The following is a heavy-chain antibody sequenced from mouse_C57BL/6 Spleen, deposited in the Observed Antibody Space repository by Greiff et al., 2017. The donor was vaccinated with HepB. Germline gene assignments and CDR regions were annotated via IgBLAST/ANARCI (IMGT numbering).Heavy chain of an antibody. Sequence: QVQLQQPGAELVKPGASVKLSCKASGYTFTSYWMHWVKQRPGRGLEWIGRIDPSDSYTNYNQKFKGKSTLTVDKSSSTAYMQLSSLTSEDSAVYYCASRYYSSSYDWYFDVWGTGTTVTVSS. D-gene: IGHD1-1*01. J-gene: IGHJ1*03. V-gene: IGHV1-69*01. CDR1: GYTFTSYW. CDR2: IDPSDSYT. CDR3: ASRYYSSSYDWYFDV.